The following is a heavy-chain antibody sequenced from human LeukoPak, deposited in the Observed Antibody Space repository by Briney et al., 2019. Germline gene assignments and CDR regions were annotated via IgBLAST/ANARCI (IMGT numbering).Heavy chain of an antibody. J-gene: IGHJ6*03. CDR3: ARGRRDGYRLYYMDV. V-gene: IGHV4-39*01. CDR1: GGSISSSSYY. Sequence: PSETLSLTCTVSGGSISSSSYYWGWIRQPPGKGLEWIGSIYYSGSTYYNPSLKSRVTISVDTSKNQFSLKLRSVTATDTAVYFCARGRRDGYRLYYMDVWGKGTTVTISS. D-gene: IGHD5-24*01. CDR2: IYYSGST.